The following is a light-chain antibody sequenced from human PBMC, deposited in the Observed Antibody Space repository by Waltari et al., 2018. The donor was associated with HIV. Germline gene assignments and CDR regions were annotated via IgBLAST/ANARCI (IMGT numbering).Light chain of an antibody. Sequence: QSVLTQPPSASGTPGPRVTISSSGSYSTIATDVATCYQQLPGTAPKLLIYSNNHRPSGVPDRFAGSKAGTSASLAISGLQSEDEAAYYCAAWDDSLNALLFGGGTKLTVL. CDR1: YSTIATDV. V-gene: IGLV1-44*01. CDR2: SNN. CDR3: AAWDDSLNALL. J-gene: IGLJ2*01.